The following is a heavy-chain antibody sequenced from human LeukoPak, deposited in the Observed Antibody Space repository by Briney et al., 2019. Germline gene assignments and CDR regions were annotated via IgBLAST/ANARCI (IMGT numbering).Heavy chain of an antibody. D-gene: IGHD3-22*01. J-gene: IGHJ4*02. CDR2: INHSGST. CDR1: GGSFRNYY. V-gene: IGHV4-34*01. CDR3: ARGPDFYDSSGYYPI. Sequence: SETLSLTCAVYGGSFRNYYWSWIRQPPGKGLEWIGEINHSGSTKYNPSLKSRVTISVDRSKNQFSLKLGSVTAADTAVYYCARGPDFYDSSGYYPIWGQGTPVTVSS.